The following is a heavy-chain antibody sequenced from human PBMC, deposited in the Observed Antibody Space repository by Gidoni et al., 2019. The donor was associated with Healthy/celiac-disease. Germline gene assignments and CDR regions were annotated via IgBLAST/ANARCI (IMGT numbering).Heavy chain of an antibody. CDR1: GSTFTRYG. CDR2: ISAYNGNT. CDR3: ARVKRGPGRKNSGLFDY. V-gene: IGHV1-18*04. D-gene: IGHD3-22*01. Sequence: QVQLVQSGAEVKKPGASVKVSCTASGSTFTRYGISWVRQAPGQGLAWMGWISAYNGNTNYAQKLQGRVTMTTDTSTSTAYMELRSLRSDDTAVYYCARVKRGPGRKNSGLFDYWGQGTLVTVSS. J-gene: IGHJ4*02.